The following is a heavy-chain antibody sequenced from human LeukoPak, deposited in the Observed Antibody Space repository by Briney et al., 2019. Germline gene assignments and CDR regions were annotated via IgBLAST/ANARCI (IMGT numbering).Heavy chain of an antibody. V-gene: IGHV5-51*01. CDR1: GYSFTSYW. CDR3: ARQDCSGGSCKGFDY. Sequence: GESLKISCKGSGYSFTSYWIGWVRQMPGKGLERMGIIYPGDSDTRYSPSFQGQVTISADKSISTAYLQWSSLKASDTAMYYCARQDCSGGSCKGFDYWGQGTLVTVSS. D-gene: IGHD2-15*01. CDR2: IYPGDSDT. J-gene: IGHJ4*02.